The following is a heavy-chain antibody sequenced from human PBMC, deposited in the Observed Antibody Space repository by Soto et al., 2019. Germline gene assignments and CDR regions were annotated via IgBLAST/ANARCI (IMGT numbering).Heavy chain of an antibody. CDR3: ARAGDDRYGGGYYYFDY. CDR1: GGSIGSGSYY. D-gene: IGHD2-21*01. J-gene: IGHJ4*02. Sequence: QVQLQESGPGLVKPSQTLSLTCTVSGGSIGSGSYYWSWIRQHPGKGLEWIGYINYSGSTFYIPSLKTRYTPPIDASTTPFSLKLSYVTAADTAVYYCARAGDDRYGGGYYYFDYWGQGTLVTVSS. V-gene: IGHV4-31*03. CDR2: INYSGST.